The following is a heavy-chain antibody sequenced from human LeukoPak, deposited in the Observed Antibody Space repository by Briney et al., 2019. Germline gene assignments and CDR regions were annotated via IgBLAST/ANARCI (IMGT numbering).Heavy chain of an antibody. CDR3: ARPPYSHYVVPTL. D-gene: IGHD4-11*01. CDR1: GFTFSSYT. CDR2: ISDTGVGT. J-gene: IGHJ4*02. Sequence: GGSLRLSCAASGFTFSSYTMTWVRQAAGKGLQWVSTISDTGVGTYYADSVKGRFTISRDNSKNTLYLQMSSLRAEDTAIYFCARPPYSHYVVPTLWGQGTLVTVSS. V-gene: IGHV3-23*01.